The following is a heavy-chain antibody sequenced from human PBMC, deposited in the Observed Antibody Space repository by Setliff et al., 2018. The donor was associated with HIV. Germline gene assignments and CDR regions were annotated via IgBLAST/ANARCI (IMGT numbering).Heavy chain of an antibody. D-gene: IGHD6-13*01. J-gene: IGHJ6*03. CDR2: IYYSGST. CDR1: GYSISSGHY. V-gene: IGHV4-38-2*01. Sequence: SETLSLTCAVSGYSISSGHYWGWIRQTPGKRLEWLASIYYSGSTSYNPSLSSRLTISVDTSKNQLSLRLTSVTAADTGVYYCARHRDPPGTSWIFYYYYMDLWGGGTTVTVSS. CDR3: ARHRDPPGTSWIFYYYYMDL.